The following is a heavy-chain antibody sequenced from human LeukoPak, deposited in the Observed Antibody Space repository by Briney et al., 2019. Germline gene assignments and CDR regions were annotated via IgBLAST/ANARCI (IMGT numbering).Heavy chain of an antibody. Sequence: GGSLRLSCAASGFTVSNNRMGWVRQPPGKGLEWVAVISYDGSNKYYADSVKGRFTISRDNSKSTLYLQMNSLRAEDTAVYYCARDLFGGGPIAAAGTIDFWGQGTLVTVSS. V-gene: IGHV3-30*03. J-gene: IGHJ4*02. CDR3: ARDLFGGGPIAAAGTIDF. D-gene: IGHD6-13*01. CDR1: GFTVSNNR. CDR2: ISYDGSNK.